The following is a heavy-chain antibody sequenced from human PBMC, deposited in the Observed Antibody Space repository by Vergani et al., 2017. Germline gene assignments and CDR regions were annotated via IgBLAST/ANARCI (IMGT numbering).Heavy chain of an antibody. J-gene: IGHJ6*03. CDR1: GFTFSACP. V-gene: IGHV3-23*01. CDR2: ISARNPST. Sequence: EVQLLQSGGGVIQPGGSVRLSCAASGFTFSACPMTWVRQAPGKGLEWVSAISARNPSTYYADSVKGRFTISRDNSKNTLYLQMNSLKAEDTAVYYCAKWSGRSTSTYYYYDYMDVWGKGTTVTVSS. CDR3: AKWSGRSTSTYYYYDYMDV. D-gene: IGHD6-6*01.